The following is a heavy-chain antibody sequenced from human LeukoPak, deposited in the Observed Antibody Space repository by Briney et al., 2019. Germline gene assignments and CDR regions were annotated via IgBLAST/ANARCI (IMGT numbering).Heavy chain of an antibody. V-gene: IGHV4-39*01. CDR2: IYYSGST. CDR3: ARLSSYSLDYEWDY. D-gene: IGHD4-17*01. CDR1: GGSISSSSYY. J-gene: IGHJ4*02. Sequence: SETLSLTCTVSGGSISSSSYYWGWIRQPPGKGLEWIGSIYYSGSTYYNPSLKSRVTISVDTSKNKFSLKLSSVTAADTAVYYCARLSSYSLDYEWDYWGQGTLVTVSS.